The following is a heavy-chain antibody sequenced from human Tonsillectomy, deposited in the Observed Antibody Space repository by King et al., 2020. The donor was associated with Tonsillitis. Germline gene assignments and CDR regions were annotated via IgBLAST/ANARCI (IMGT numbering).Heavy chain of an antibody. CDR2: INPNSGGT. V-gene: IGHV1-2*02. Sequence: QLVQSGAEVKKPGASVKVSCKASGYTFTGYYLHWVRQAPGQGLEWMGWINPNSGGTYYAQKFQGKVTMTRDTSISTAYMELSRLTSADTALYYCARVYGGSYPYSLASWDQGTLVTVSP. J-gene: IGHJ4*02. CDR3: ARVYGGSYPYSLAS. CDR1: GYTFTGYY. D-gene: IGHD3-16*02.